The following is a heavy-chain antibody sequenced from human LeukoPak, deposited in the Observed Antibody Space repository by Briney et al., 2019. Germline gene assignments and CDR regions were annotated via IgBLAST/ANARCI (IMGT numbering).Heavy chain of an antibody. D-gene: IGHD3-10*01. CDR2: IRYDGSNK. V-gene: IGHV3-30*02. Sequence: PGGSLRLSCAASGFTFSSYGMHWVRQAPGKGLEWVAFIRYDGSNKYYADSVKGRFTISRDNSKNTLYLQMNSLRAEDTAVYYCAKDGSRGRDYGDYWGQGTLVTVSS. CDR1: GFTFSSYG. J-gene: IGHJ4*02. CDR3: AKDGSRGRDYGDY.